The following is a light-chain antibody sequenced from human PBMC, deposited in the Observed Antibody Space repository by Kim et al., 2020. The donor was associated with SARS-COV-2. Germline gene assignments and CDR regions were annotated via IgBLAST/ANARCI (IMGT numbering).Light chain of an antibody. CDR1: QSVLYRSNNKNY. V-gene: IGKV4-1*01. Sequence: DVVMTQSPDSLAVPLGERATINCKSGQSVLYRSNNKNYLAWYQQKPGQPPKLLISWASTRVSGVPDRFSGSGSGTDFTLTISRLQAEDVAVYYCQQYYSTLLTFGGGTTVDIK. J-gene: IGKJ4*01. CDR2: WAS. CDR3: QQYYSTLLT.